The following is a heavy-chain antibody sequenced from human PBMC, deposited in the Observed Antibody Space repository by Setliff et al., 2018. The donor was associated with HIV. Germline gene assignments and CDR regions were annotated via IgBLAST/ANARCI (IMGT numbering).Heavy chain of an antibody. CDR1: GFTFTKYA. J-gene: IGHJ4*02. V-gene: IGHV3-23*01. Sequence: GGSLRLSCVASGFTFTKYAMSWVRQLPGKELEWVSAINYEDTKYYADSVRGRFAISRDNSKNTLYLQMNSLRADDTAVYYCAKNLYRSPWSPLDYWGQGTLVTVSS. D-gene: IGHD6-19*01. CDR3: AKNLYRSPWSPLDY. CDR2: INYEDTK.